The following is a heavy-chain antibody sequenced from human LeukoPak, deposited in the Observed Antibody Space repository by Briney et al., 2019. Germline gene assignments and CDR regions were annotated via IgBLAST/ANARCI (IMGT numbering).Heavy chain of an antibody. Sequence: GGSLRLSCAASGFPFIDYYMSWIREAPGKGLEWVSYISSSSTNTNYADSVKGRFTISRDNAKNSLYLQMNSLRAEDTAVYYCARGPYYYDSSGYYRGTQGFDYWGQGTLATVSS. D-gene: IGHD3-22*01. CDR3: ARGPYYYDSSGYYRGTQGFDY. CDR1: GFPFIDYY. J-gene: IGHJ4*02. CDR2: ISSSSTNT. V-gene: IGHV3-11*06.